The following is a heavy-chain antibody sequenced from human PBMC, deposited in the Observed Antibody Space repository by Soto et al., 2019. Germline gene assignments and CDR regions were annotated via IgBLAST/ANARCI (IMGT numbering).Heavy chain of an antibody. Sequence: PSETLSLTCNVSGGSISNFHLSWIRQPPGKGLEWIGYIYYSGNYYNPSLTSRVSMSLDKSKNQFSLHLKSVTAADTALYFCALGGYNYGRPFYFWGQGTRVTVSS. CDR2: IYYSGN. CDR1: GGSISNFH. V-gene: IGHV4-59*01. J-gene: IGHJ4*02. D-gene: IGHD5-18*01. CDR3: ALGGYNYGRPFYF.